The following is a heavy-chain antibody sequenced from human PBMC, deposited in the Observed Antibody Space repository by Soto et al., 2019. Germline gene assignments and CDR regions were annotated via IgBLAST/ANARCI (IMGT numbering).Heavy chain of an antibody. Sequence: VRLVQSGGGLVQPGGSLRLSCAASGFTFRSHDMHWVRQVTGKSLEWVSAIGTAGDTYYPDSVEGRFIISRDPAMTSLYLHMNRLTAGDTAVYYCVRGYYYGMDVWGQGTTVTVSS. CDR3: VRGYYYGMDV. CDR2: IGTAGDT. V-gene: IGHV3-13*01. J-gene: IGHJ6*01. CDR1: GFTFRSHD.